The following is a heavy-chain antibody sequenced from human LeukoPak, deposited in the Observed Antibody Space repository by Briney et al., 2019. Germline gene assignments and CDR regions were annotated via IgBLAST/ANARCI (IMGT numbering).Heavy chain of an antibody. CDR1: GFTFADFA. J-gene: IGHJ4*02. V-gene: IGHV3-23*01. Sequence: GGSLRPSCAASGFTFADFAMSWVRQAPGKGLEWVSTVSGSRSSTYYADSVKGRSAISRDNSKNTLYLQMNSLRAEDTAVYYCAKTMGAIDHDYWGQGTLVTVSS. CDR2: VSGSRSST. D-gene: IGHD1-26*01. CDR3: AKTMGAIDHDY.